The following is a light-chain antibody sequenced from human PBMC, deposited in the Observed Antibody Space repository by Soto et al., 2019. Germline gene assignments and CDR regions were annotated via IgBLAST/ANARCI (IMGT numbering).Light chain of an antibody. V-gene: IGKV3-20*01. J-gene: IGKJ1*01. CDR1: QSVSTSY. Sequence: EIVLTQSPGTLSLSPGERATLSCRASQSVSTSYLSWYQQKPGQAPRLLIYDTSSRASGVADRFSGSGSGTDFTLTISRLEPEDFAVYYCQQYGSSRWTFGQGTKWIS. CDR3: QQYGSSRWT. CDR2: DTS.